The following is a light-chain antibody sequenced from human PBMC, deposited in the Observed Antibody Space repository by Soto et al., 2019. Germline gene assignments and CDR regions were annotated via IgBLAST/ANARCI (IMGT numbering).Light chain of an antibody. CDR3: QQRSNWPPGFT. CDR1: QSVSSY. V-gene: IGKV3-11*01. J-gene: IGKJ4*01. Sequence: IVLTQSPATLSLSPGERATLSCRASQSVSSYLAWYQHKPGQAPRLLIYDASNRATGIPARFSGSGSGTDFTLTISSLEPEDFAIYYCQQRSNWPPGFTFGGGTKVEI. CDR2: DAS.